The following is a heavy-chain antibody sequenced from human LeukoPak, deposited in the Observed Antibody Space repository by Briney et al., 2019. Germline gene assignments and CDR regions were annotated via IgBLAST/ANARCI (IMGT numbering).Heavy chain of an antibody. CDR3: AKEGPTDVGET. V-gene: IGHV3-23*01. Sequence: GGSLRLSCAASGFTFSSYAMSWVRQAPGKGLEWVSAIINSGGITYYADSVKGRFTISRDNSKNTLYLQMNSLGAEDTAVYYCAKEGPTDVGETWGQGTLVTDAS. D-gene: IGHD2-15*01. CDR2: IINSGGIT. J-gene: IGHJ1*01. CDR1: GFTFSSYA.